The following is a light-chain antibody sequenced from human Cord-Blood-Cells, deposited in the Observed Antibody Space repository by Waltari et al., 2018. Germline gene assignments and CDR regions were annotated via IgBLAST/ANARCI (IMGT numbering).Light chain of an antibody. V-gene: IGKV1-39*01. CDR3: QQSYSTPWT. J-gene: IGKJ1*01. CDR2: AAS. Sequence: DIQLTQSPSSLSASVGDRVTITCRASQSISSYLHWYQQKPGEAPKLLIYAASSLQSGVPSRFSGSGSGTDFTRTISSLQPEDFATYYWQQSYSTPWTFGQGTKVEIK. CDR1: QSISSY.